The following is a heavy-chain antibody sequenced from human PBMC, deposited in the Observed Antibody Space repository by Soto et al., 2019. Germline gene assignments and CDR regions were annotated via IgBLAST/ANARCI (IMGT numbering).Heavy chain of an antibody. CDR1: GFSLSTSGVG. CDR3: AHIPSIAARPIGLFDP. D-gene: IGHD6-6*01. J-gene: IGHJ5*02. V-gene: IGHV2-5*02. Sequence: QITLKESGPTLVKPTQTLTLTCTFSGFSLSTSGVGVGWIRQPPGKALEWLALIYWDDDKRYSPSLKSRLTITKDNSKNQVVLTMTNMDPVDTATYYCAHIPSIAARPIGLFDPWGQGTLVTVSS. CDR2: IYWDDDK.